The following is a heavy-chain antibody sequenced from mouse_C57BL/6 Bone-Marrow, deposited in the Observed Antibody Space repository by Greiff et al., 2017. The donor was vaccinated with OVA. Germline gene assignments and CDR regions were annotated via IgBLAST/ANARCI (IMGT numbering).Heavy chain of an antibody. CDR2: IRLKSDNYAT. V-gene: IGHV6-3*01. Sequence: EVNVVESGGGLVQPGGSMKLSCVASGFTFSNYWMNWVRQSPEKGLEWVAQIRLKSDNYATHYAESVKGRFTISRDDSKSSVYLQMNNLRAEDTGIYYCTAYGSGAYWGQGTLVTVSA. J-gene: IGHJ3*01. CDR3: TAYGSGAY. D-gene: IGHD1-1*01. CDR1: GFTFSNYW.